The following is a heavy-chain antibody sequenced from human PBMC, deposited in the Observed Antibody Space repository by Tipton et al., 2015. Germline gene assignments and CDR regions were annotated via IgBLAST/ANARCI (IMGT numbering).Heavy chain of an antibody. V-gene: IGHV4-61*01. J-gene: IGHJ4*02. CDR2: IYYPENS. CDR3: ACQDYDSLTRDYQTVDY. D-gene: IGHD3-9*01. Sequence: LRLSCSVSGGSVTSGSYYWSWIRQPSGKGLEWIGYIYYPENSHYNPYLMSRVTISVHTSKNELSLKLRSVTAADTAVYYCACQDYDSLTRDYQTVDYWGQGTLVTVSS. CDR1: GGSVTSGSYY.